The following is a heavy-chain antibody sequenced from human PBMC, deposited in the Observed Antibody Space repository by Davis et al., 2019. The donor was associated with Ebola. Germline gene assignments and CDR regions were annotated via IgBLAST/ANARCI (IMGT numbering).Heavy chain of an antibody. CDR3: ARTPQYTSYGSYFDS. J-gene: IGHJ4*02. CDR1: GGSMSSYY. D-gene: IGHD1-14*01. CDR2: IYYGGTT. Sequence: SETLSLTCTVSGGSMSSYYWSWIRQPPGKGLEWIGNIYYGGTTNYNPSLKSRVTISGDTSKNQFSLNVNSVTAADTAMYYCARTPQYTSYGSYFDSWGQGALVTVSS. V-gene: IGHV4-59*01.